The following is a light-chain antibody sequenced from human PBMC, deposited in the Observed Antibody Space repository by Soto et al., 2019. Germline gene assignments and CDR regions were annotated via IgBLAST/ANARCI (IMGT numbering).Light chain of an antibody. Sequence: QSVLTQPPSASGTLGQRVTISCSGSSSNIGSNTVNWYQQLPGTAPKLLIYSNNQRPSGVPDRFSGSKSGTSASLAISGLQSEDEADYYSAAWDDSLNGHVVFGGGTKLTVL. CDR3: AAWDDSLNGHVV. J-gene: IGLJ2*01. V-gene: IGLV1-44*01. CDR2: SNN. CDR1: SSNIGSNT.